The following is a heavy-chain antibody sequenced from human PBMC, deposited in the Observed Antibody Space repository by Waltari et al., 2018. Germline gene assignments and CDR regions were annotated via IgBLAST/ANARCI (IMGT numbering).Heavy chain of an antibody. Sequence: QVQLVQSGAEVKKPGSSVKVSCKASGGTFSSYAISWVRQAPGQGLEWMGGIIPIFGTANYAQKFQGRVTITADESTSTAYMELSSVTAADTAVYYCARDHSSGWAGWFDPWGQGTLVTVSS. D-gene: IGHD6-19*01. CDR1: GGTFSSYA. J-gene: IGHJ5*02. CDR2: IIPIFGTA. V-gene: IGHV1-69*13. CDR3: ARDHSSGWAGWFDP.